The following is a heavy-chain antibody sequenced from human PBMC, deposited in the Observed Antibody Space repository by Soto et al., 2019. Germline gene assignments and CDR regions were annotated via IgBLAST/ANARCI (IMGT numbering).Heavy chain of an antibody. Sequence: QITLKESGPPLVKPTQTLTLTCTFSGFSLSTSGVGVGWIRQPPGKALEWLALIYWDDDKRYSPSLKSRLTITKDTSKNQVVLTMTNMDPVDTATYYCAHFQSTMRYFDYWGQGTLVTVSS. CDR1: GFSLSTSGVG. V-gene: IGHV2-5*02. J-gene: IGHJ4*02. CDR3: AHFQSTMRYFDY. D-gene: IGHD3-10*01. CDR2: IYWDDDK.